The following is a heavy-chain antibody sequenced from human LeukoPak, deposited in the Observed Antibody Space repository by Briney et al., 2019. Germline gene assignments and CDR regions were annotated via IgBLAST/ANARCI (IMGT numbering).Heavy chain of an antibody. J-gene: IGHJ3*02. CDR3: AKGVEYYDFWSGHAFDI. Sequence: GGSLRLSCAASGFTFSSYAMSWVRQAPGKGLEWVSAISGSGGSTYYADSVKGRFTISRDNSKNTLYLQMNSLRAEDTAVYYCAKGVEYYDFWSGHAFDIWGQGTMVTVSS. CDR1: GFTFSSYA. V-gene: IGHV3-23*01. D-gene: IGHD3-3*01. CDR2: ISGSGGST.